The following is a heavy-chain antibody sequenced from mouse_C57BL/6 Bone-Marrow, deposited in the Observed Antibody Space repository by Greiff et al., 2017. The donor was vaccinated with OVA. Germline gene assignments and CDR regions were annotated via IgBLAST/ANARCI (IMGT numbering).Heavy chain of an antibody. CDR3: TANWDDKAWFAY. CDR1: GYTFTDYE. V-gene: IGHV1-15*01. D-gene: IGHD4-1*02. CDR2: IDPETGGT. Sequence: QVHVKQSGAELVRPGASVTLSCKASGYTFTDYEMHWVKQTPVHGLEWIGAIDPETGGTAYNQKFKGKAILTADKSSSTAYMELRSLTSEDSAVYYCTANWDDKAWFAYWGQGTLVTVSA. J-gene: IGHJ3*01.